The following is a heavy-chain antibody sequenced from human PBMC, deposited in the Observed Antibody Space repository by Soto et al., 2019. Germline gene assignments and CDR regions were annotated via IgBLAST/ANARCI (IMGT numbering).Heavy chain of an antibody. D-gene: IGHD3-10*01. V-gene: IGHV4-34*01. J-gene: IGHJ6*02. Sequence: SETLSLTCAVYGGCFSGYYWSWIRQPPGKGLEWIGEINHSASTNYNPSLKSRVTISVDTSKNQFSLKLSSVTAADTAVYYCARWGEVRGVIILYYYYYGMDVWGQGTTVTVSS. CDR3: ARWGEVRGVIILYYYYYGMDV. CDR1: GGCFSGYY. CDR2: INHSAST.